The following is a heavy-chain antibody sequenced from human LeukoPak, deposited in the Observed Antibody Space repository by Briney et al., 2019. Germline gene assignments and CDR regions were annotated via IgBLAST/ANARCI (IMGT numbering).Heavy chain of an antibody. V-gene: IGHV6-1*01. CDR1: GDSVSSNSAA. CDR3: ARDQMRTVAGTLSFFDY. D-gene: IGHD6-19*01. J-gene: IGHJ4*02. Sequence: SQTLSLTCAISGDSVSSNSAAWNWLRQSPSRGLEWLGRTYYRTKWYNDYAGSVKSRITINPDTSKNQFSLQLNSVTPEDTAVYYCARDQMRTVAGTLSFFDYWGQGTLVTVSS. CDR2: TYYRTKWYN.